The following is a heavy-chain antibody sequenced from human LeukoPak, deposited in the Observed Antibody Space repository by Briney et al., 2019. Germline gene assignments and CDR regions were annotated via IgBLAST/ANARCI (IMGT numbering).Heavy chain of an antibody. D-gene: IGHD4-17*01. Sequence: GGSLRLSCAVSGFTVSSNYMSWVRQAPGKGLEWVSVIYSGGSTYYADSVKGRFTISRDNSKNTLYLQMNSLRAEDTAVYYCARDLDYGDYFRTFDIWGQGTMVTVSS. CDR1: GFTVSSNY. V-gene: IGHV3-66*01. CDR2: IYSGGST. CDR3: ARDLDYGDYFRTFDI. J-gene: IGHJ3*02.